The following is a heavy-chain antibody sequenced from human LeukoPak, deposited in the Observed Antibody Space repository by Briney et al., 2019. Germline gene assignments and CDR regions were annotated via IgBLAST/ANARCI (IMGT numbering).Heavy chain of an antibody. CDR3: ARARARLIFGVARSVDAFDI. V-gene: IGHV4-59*01. J-gene: IGHJ3*02. CDR1: GGSISSYY. Sequence: PSETLSLTCTVSGGSISSYYWSWIRQPPGKGLEWIGYIYYSGSTNYNPSLKSRVTISVDTSKNQFSLKLSSVTAADTAVYYCARARARLIFGVARSVDAFDIWGQGTMVTVSS. CDR2: IYYSGST. D-gene: IGHD3-3*01.